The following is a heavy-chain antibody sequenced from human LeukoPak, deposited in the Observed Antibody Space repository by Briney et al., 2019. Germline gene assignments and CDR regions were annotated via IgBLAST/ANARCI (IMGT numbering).Heavy chain of an antibody. V-gene: IGHV3-23*01. CDR3: AKGRYWTPI. CDR1: GFTFSSYA. CDR2: ISGSGGST. Sequence: GGSLRLSCAAAGFTFSSYAVTWVRQAPGKGLEWVSAISGSGGSTYYADSVKGRFTISRDNSKNTLYLQMNSLRAEDTAFYYCAKGRYWTPIWGQGTMVTVSS. J-gene: IGHJ3*02. D-gene: IGHD3/OR15-3a*01.